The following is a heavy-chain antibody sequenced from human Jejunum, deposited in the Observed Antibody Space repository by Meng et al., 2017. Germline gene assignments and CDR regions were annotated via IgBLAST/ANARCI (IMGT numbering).Heavy chain of an antibody. J-gene: IGHJ3*01. V-gene: IGHV1-2*06. D-gene: IGHD3-22*01. CDR3: AALNYETSASYLVGAFDL. CDR2: INPNTGGT. Sequence: GESLKISCKASGYLFNGYHIHWVRQAPGQGLEWMGQINPNTGGTNYAQKFQGRVTMTKYTSFTTAYMELSSLRSDDTAVYYCAALNYETSASYLVGAFDLWGQGTVVTVSS. CDR1: GYLFNGYH.